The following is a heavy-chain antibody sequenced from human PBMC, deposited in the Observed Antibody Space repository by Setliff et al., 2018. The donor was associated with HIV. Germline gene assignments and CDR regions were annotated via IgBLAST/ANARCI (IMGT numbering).Heavy chain of an antibody. J-gene: IGHJ5*02. CDR1: GGSFSGYY. CDR3: ARRPISPYTLTTGMLDP. Sequence: SETLSLTCGVYGGSFSGYYWTWIRQPPGKGLQWIGEINEGGNTNYGPSLKSRVTMSVDTSKNQISLRLISLTAADTAVYYCARRPISPYTLTTGMLDPWGQGTLVTVSS. D-gene: IGHD3-10*01. CDR2: INEGGNT. V-gene: IGHV4-34*01.